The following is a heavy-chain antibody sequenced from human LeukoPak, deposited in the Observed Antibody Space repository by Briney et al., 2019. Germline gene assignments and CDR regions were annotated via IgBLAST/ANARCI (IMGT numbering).Heavy chain of an antibody. V-gene: IGHV4-59*01. J-gene: IGHJ6*03. CDR3: ARDGGYSYGNYYYYMDV. CDR2: VFYSGTT. Sequence: SETLSLTCTVSGGSISSYYWNWIRQPPGKGLELIGYVFYSGTTNYNPSLKSRVSMSVDTSRNQFSLKLSSVTAADTAVYYCARDGGYSYGNYYYYMDVWGKGTTVTVSS. CDR1: GGSISSYY. D-gene: IGHD5-18*01.